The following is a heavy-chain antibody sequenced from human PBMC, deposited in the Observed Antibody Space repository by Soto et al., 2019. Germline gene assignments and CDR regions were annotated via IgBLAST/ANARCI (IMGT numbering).Heavy chain of an antibody. Sequence: QLQLQESGPGLVKPSETLSLTCTVSGGSISSSSYYWGWIRQPPGKGLEWIGSIYYSGSTYYNPSLKSRVTISVDTSKNQFSLKLSSVTAADTAVYYCARHVPDYDSSGYYYFDYWGQGTLVTVSS. J-gene: IGHJ4*02. CDR1: GGSISSSSYY. CDR3: ARHVPDYDSSGYYYFDY. CDR2: IYYSGST. D-gene: IGHD3-22*01. V-gene: IGHV4-39*01.